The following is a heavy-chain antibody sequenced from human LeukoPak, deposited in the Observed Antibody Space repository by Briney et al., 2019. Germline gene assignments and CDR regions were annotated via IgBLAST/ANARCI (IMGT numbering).Heavy chain of an antibody. CDR3: ARSRGVVVAADLQFDY. D-gene: IGHD2-15*01. J-gene: IGHJ4*02. Sequence: SETLSLTCTVSGGSISSSSYYWGWIRQPPGKGLEWIGSIYYSGSTYYNPSLKSRVTISVDTSKNQFSLKLSSVTAADTAVYYCARSRGVVVAADLQFDYWGQGTLVTVSS. CDR2: IYYSGST. CDR1: GGSISSSSYY. V-gene: IGHV4-39*07.